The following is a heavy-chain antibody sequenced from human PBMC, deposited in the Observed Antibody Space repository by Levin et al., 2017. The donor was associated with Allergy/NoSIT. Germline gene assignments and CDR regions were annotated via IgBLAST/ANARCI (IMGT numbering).Heavy chain of an antibody. Sequence: AASVKVSCAASGFTFSSYSMNWVRQAPGKGLEWVSSISSSSSYIYYADSVKGRFTISRDNAKNSLYLQMNSLRAEDTAVYYCARVRSNWAFDIWGQGTMVTVSS. CDR2: ISSSSSYI. J-gene: IGHJ3*02. CDR3: ARVRSNWAFDI. V-gene: IGHV3-21*01. D-gene: IGHD2-8*01. CDR1: GFTFSSYS.